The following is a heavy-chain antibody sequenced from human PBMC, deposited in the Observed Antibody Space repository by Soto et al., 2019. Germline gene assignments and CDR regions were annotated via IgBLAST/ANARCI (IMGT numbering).Heavy chain of an antibody. CDR2: MNPISGNT. CDR1: ESTFTNYD. D-gene: IGHD1-1*01. V-gene: IGHV1-8*01. CDR3: VRMASSGTLNWFDP. J-gene: IGHJ5*02. Sequence: GASVKVSCKASESTFTNYDISWVRQATGQGLEWMGWMNPISGNTGYALKFQGRVSMTRNTSIYTVYLDLSSLASDDTAVYYCVRMASSGTLNWFDPWGQGTLVTVSS.